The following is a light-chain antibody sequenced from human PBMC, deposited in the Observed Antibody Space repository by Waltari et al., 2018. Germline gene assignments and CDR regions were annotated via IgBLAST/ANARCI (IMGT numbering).Light chain of an antibody. CDR1: SSDVGSYNL. J-gene: IGLJ3*02. CDR2: DGS. CDR3: CSYADSSTLV. Sequence: QSALTQPASVSGFPGQSITLPCPGTSSDVGSYNLFSWYQQYPGKAPKLMIYDGSKRPSGVSNRLSGSKSGNTASLTISGLQAEDEADYYCCSYADSSTLVFGGGTKLTVL. V-gene: IGLV2-23*01.